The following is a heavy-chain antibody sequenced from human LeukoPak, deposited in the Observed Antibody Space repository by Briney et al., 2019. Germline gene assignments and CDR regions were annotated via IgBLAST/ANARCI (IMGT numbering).Heavy chain of an antibody. V-gene: IGHV3-30*03. CDR3: ARDSSTSSYFDY. J-gene: IGHJ4*02. CDR2: ISYDGSNK. D-gene: IGHD2-2*01. CDR1: GITFSSFG. Sequence: GGSLRLSCVVSGITFSSFGMHWVRQAPGKGLEWVAVISYDGSNKYYADSVKGRFTISRDNSKNTLYLQMNSLRAEDTAVYYCARDSSTSSYFDYWGQGTLVTVSS.